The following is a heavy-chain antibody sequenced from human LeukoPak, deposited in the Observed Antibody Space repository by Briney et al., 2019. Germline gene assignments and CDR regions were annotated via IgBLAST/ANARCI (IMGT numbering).Heavy chain of an antibody. CDR2: IKSDGRST. D-gene: IGHD5-12*01. CDR3: ARVWRGYDSPYYYYAMDV. Sequence: SGGSLRLSCAASGFTFSNYWMHWVRQAPEKGLVWVSRIKSDGRSTSYADSVKGRFTTSRDNAKNTLYLQMNSLRAEDTAVYYCARVWRGYDSPYYYYAMDVWGQGTTVTVSS. V-gene: IGHV3-74*01. J-gene: IGHJ6*02. CDR1: GFTFSNYW.